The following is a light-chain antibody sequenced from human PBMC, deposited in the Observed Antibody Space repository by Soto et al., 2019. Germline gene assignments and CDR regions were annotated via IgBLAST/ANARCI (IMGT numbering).Light chain of an antibody. CDR2: EVS. J-gene: IGLJ2*01. Sequence: QSALTQPPSASGSPGQSVTISCTGTSSDVGGYNYVSWYQQHPGKAPKLMIYEVSKRPSGVPDRFSGSKSGNTASLTVSGLQAEDEADYYCSLYAGSKTLFGGGTKVTVL. V-gene: IGLV2-8*01. CDR3: SLYAGSKTL. CDR1: SSDVGGYNY.